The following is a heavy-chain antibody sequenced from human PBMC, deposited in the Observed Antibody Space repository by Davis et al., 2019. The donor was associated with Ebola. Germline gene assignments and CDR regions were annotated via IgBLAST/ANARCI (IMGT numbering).Heavy chain of an antibody. D-gene: IGHD6-19*01. CDR3: ARLGDESGWVDY. V-gene: IGHV5-51*01. CDR2: IYPGDSDT. Sequence: PGGSLRPSCKLSGSTFTSYWIGWARPMPGKGLEWMGIIYPGDSDTRYSPSFQGQVTISADKSISTAYLQWSSLKASAKAMYYGARLGDESGWVDYWGQGTLVAVSS. CDR1: GSTFTSYW. J-gene: IGHJ4*02.